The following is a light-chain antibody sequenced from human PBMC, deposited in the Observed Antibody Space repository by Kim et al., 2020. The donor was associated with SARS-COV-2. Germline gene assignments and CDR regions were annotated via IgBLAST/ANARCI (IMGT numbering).Light chain of an antibody. V-gene: IGLV8-61*01. CDR1: SGSVSAGHY. J-gene: IGLJ3*02. CDR3: MLYLGNGISV. CDR2: STN. Sequence: QTVVTQEPSLSVSPGGTVTLTCGLSSGSVSAGHYPTWSQQTPGHLPRTLIYSTNTRSSGVPDRFSGAILGNKAALTITGAQADDDSHYYSMLYLGNGISVFGGGTQLTVL.